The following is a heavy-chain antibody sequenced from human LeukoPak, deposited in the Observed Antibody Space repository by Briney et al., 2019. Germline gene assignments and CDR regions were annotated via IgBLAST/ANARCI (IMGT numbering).Heavy chain of an antibody. J-gene: IGHJ4*02. CDR1: GLTPSNYY. CDR3: ARGGLYSSSYYY. Sequence: GGSLRLSCAASGLTPSNYYMTWIRQAPGKGLEWVSCITGDDNTIHYADSVKGRFTISRDNAKNSLYLQMNSLRAEDTAVYYCARGGLYSSSYYYWGQGTLVTVSS. D-gene: IGHD6-6*01. CDR2: ITGDDNTI. V-gene: IGHV3-11*01.